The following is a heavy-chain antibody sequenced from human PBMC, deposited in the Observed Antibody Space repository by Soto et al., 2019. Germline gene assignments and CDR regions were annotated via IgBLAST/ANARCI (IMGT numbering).Heavy chain of an antibody. CDR3: ARGDGDSSGYYYYGMDV. Sequence: QVQLQESGPGLVKPSGTLSLTCAVSGGSISSSNWWSWVRQPPGKGLEWIGEIYHSGSTNYNPSLKSRATISVXXSXTXXSLKLRSVTAADTAVYYCARGDGDSSGYYYYGMDVWGQGTTVTVSS. V-gene: IGHV4-4*02. CDR1: GGSISSSNW. CDR2: IYHSGST. D-gene: IGHD3-22*01. J-gene: IGHJ6*02.